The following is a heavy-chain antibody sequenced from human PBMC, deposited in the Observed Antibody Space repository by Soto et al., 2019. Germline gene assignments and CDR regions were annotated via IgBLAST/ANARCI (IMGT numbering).Heavy chain of an antibody. J-gene: IGHJ6*02. CDR1: GYTFTSYG. CDR2: ISGYNANT. D-gene: IGHD2-2*01. Sequence: QVQLVQSGAEVKKPGASVKVSCKASGYTFTSYGISWVRQAPGQGLEWMGWISGYNANTNYAQKVQGRVTMTTDTATRTVDMELRSLRSDDTAVYYCARDIVLGPSANYYGMDVWGQGTTVTVSS. V-gene: IGHV1-18*01. CDR3: ARDIVLGPSANYYGMDV.